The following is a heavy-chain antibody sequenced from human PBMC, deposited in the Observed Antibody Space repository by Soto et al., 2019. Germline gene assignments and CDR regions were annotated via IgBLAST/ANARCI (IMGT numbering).Heavy chain of an antibody. V-gene: IGHV1-69*01. CDR1: GGTFRSNA. CDR3: TTGRRGWTEVDS. Sequence: QVQLVQSGAEVKKSGSSVKVSCKASGGTFRSNAISWVRQAPGQGLVWMGGLIPIFRTPHYAQKFQGRVTITADEDTSTAYVELSRLRVEDTAIYFWTTGRRGWTEVDSWGQGTLVIVSS. D-gene: IGHD2-15*01. CDR2: LIPIFRTP. J-gene: IGHJ4*02.